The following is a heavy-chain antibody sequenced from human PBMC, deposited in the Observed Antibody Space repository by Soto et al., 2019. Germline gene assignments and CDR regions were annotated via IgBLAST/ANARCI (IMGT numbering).Heavy chain of an antibody. CDR1: GFTFSSYA. J-gene: IGHJ6*03. CDR3: AKGSGRGEYYYMDV. D-gene: IGHD3-10*01. V-gene: IGHV3-23*01. CDR2: ISGSGGST. Sequence: GGSLRLSCAASGFTFSSYAMSWVRQAPGKGLEWVSAISGSGGSTYYADSVKGRFTISRDNSKNTLYLQMNSLRAEDTAVYYCAKGSGRGEYYYMDVWGKGTTVTVSS.